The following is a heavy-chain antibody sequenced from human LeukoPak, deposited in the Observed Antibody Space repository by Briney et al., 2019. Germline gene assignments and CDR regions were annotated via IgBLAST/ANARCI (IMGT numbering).Heavy chain of an antibody. V-gene: IGHV4-59*01. CDR1: GGSISSDF. J-gene: IGHJ4*02. CDR2: IYYSGST. Sequence: SETLSLTCTVSGGSISSDFGSWIRQPPGKGLEWIGHIYYSGSTNYNPSLKSRVTISVDTYKNQFSLKLSSVTPADTAVYYCARSYYDSSGRYFDYWGQGTLVTVSS. CDR3: ARSYYDSSGRYFDY. D-gene: IGHD3-22*01.